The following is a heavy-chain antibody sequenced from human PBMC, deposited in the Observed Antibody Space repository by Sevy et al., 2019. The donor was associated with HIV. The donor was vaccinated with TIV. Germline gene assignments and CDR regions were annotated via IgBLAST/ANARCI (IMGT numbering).Heavy chain of an antibody. CDR2: ISSSSRYI. CDR3: ARDGGCSTTSCLLYFDY. J-gene: IGHJ4*01. V-gene: IGHV3-21*01. D-gene: IGHD2-2*01. Sequence: GGSLRLSCAVSGFTFSGYTMNWVRQAPGKGLEWVSSISSSSRYIYYADSVKGRFTISRDNAKNSVYLQMNSLRTEDTAVYYCARDGGCSTTSCLLYFDYWGQGTLVTVSS. CDR1: GFTFSGYT.